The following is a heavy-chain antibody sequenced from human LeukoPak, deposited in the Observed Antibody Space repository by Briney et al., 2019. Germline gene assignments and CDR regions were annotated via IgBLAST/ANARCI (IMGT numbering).Heavy chain of an antibody. D-gene: IGHD6-13*01. V-gene: IGHV3-33*01. CDR3: ARPKSGYSSSWALDY. Sequence: GGSLRLSCAASGFTFSSYGMHWVRQAPGKGLEWVAVIWYDGSNKYYADSVKGRFTISRDNSKNTLYLQMNSLRAEDTAVYYCARPKSGYSSSWALDYWGQGTLVTVSS. CDR2: IWYDGSNK. J-gene: IGHJ4*02. CDR1: GFTFSSYG.